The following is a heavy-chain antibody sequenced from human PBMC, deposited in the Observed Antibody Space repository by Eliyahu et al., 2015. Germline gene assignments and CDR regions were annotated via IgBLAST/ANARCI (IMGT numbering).Heavy chain of an antibody. V-gene: IGHV4-59*08. D-gene: IGHD3-10*01. J-gene: IGHJ5*02. CDR3: TRVRYNMIGGVIKDRWFDP. CDR1: GTSLXXYX. CDR2: IHDRGNI. Sequence: QVQVQESGPGLVKPSETLSLTCXVSGTSLXXYXWSWVRQPPGRALEWIGYIHDRGNINYNPSLESRVTISEDTSKNQFSLKLTSVTAADTAVYYCTRVRYNMIGGVIKDRWFDPWGQGTLVTVSS.